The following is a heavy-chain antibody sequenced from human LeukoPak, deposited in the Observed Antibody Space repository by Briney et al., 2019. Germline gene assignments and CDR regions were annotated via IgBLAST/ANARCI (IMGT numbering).Heavy chain of an antibody. J-gene: IGHJ4*02. D-gene: IGHD4-17*01. CDR1: GDSISSHY. Sequence: PSETLSLTCNVSGDSISSHYWSWIRQPAGKGLEWIGHIYASGNTNYNLSLKSRVTMSLDPSKNQFSLRLTSVTAADTAVYYCAREAPTMTGGIGCWGQGTLVTVSS. V-gene: IGHV4-4*07. CDR3: AREAPTMTGGIGC. CDR2: IYASGNT.